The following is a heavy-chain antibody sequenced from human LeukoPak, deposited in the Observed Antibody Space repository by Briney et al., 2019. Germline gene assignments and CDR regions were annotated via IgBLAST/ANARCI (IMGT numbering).Heavy chain of an antibody. CDR1: GFTFSRYA. D-gene: IGHD2-2*01. Sequence: PGGSLRLSCAASGFTFSRYAMNWVRQAPGKGLEWVSYINTDSSDIHYAGSVKGRFTISRDNARNTLYLRLSSLRAEDSGVYYCARDTFQPGLIDSWGQGTLVTVSS. CDR2: INTDSSDI. CDR3: ARDTFQPGLIDS. J-gene: IGHJ4*02. V-gene: IGHV3-21*05.